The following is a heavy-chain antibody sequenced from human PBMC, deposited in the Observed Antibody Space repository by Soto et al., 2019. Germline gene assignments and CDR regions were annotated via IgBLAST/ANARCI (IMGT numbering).Heavy chain of an antibody. CDR3: AGVFSNWGSSFVC. CDR2: IYQSGST. V-gene: IGHV4-4*02. J-gene: IGHJ4*02. CDR1: GDSISSSNW. Sequence: QVQLQESGPGLVKPSGTLSLTCAVSGDSISSSNWWSWVRQPPGKGLEWIGQIYQSGSTNYNQSPMCRVTISVDKSKNQSSLKLTSVAAADTGVYYCAGVFSNWGSSFVCWVQGALVTVSS. D-gene: IGHD7-27*01.